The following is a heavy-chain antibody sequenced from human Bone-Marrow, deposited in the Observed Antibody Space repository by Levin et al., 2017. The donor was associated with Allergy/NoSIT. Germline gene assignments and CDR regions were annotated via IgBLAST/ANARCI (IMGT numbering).Heavy chain of an antibody. CDR3: ARVRDAFDI. Sequence: SETLSLTCSVSVSAGSVSTDNYYWSWIRQPPGKGLEWIGYISHRGSTHYNPSIKSRVTISADMSKNQFSLKLHSVTPADTAVYYCARVRDAFDIWDQGTMVTVSS. CDR2: ISHRGST. CDR1: AGSVSTDNYY. J-gene: IGHJ3*02. V-gene: IGHV4-61*01.